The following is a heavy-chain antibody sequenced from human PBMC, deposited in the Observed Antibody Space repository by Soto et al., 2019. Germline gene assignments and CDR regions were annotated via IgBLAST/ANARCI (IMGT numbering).Heavy chain of an antibody. CDR3: ARDGEDYIWGSLPSYYYYYMDV. CDR1: GFTFSSYW. D-gene: IGHD3-16*01. Sequence: EVQLVESGGGLVQPGGSLRLSCAASGFTFSSYWMSWVRQAPGKGLEWVANIKQDGSEKYYVDSVKGRFTISRDNAKNSLYLQMNSLRAEDSAVYYCARDGEDYIWGSLPSYYYYYMDVWGKGTTVTVSS. J-gene: IGHJ6*03. V-gene: IGHV3-7*01. CDR2: IKQDGSEK.